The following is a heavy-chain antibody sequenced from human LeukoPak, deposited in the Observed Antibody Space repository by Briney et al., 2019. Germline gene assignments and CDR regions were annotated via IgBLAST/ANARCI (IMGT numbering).Heavy chain of an antibody. V-gene: IGHV4-4*07. J-gene: IGHJ4*02. CDR2: IYTSGST. CDR1: GGSLTRYN. D-gene: IGHD6-13*01. CDR3: AREIRGTVGYSSSGPDY. Sequence: SQTLSLTCTVSGGSLTRYNWSWIRQPAGKGLEWIWRIYTSGSTNSNPSLNSRVTMSVDTSKNQFSLKLSSVTAADTAVYYCAREIRGTVGYSSSGPDYWGPGTLVTVSS.